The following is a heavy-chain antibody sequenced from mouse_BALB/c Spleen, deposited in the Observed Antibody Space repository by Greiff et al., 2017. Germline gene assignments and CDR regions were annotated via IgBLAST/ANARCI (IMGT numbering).Heavy chain of an antibody. V-gene: IGHV7-3*02. J-gene: IGHJ4*01. CDR1: GFTFTDYY. D-gene: IGHD2-14*01. Sequence: EVKVVESGGGLVQPGGSLRLSCATSGFTFTDYYMSWVRQPPGKALEWLGFIRNKANGYTTEYSASVKGRFTISRDNSQSILYLQMNTLRAEDSATYYCARDYYRYDVCAMDYWGQGTSVTVSS. CDR2: IRNKANGYTT. CDR3: ARDYYRYDVCAMDY.